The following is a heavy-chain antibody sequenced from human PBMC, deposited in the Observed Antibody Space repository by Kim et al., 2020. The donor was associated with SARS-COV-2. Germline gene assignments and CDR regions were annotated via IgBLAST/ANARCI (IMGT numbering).Heavy chain of an antibody. V-gene: IGHV4-39*01. Sequence: THFNPSLKSRVIISVDTAKNQFSLRLSSVTAADTAVYYCMIRGVLTKFDFWGQGALVAVSS. CDR2: T. J-gene: IGHJ4*02. CDR3: MIRGVLTKFDF. D-gene: IGHD3-10*01.